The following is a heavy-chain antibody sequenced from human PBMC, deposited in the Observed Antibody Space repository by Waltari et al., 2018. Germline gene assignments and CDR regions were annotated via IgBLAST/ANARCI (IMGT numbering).Heavy chain of an antibody. V-gene: IGHV3-48*04. CDR3: ARGMEYCSTTSCFAY. D-gene: IGHD2-15*01. CDR1: GFSFSSYT. Sequence: EVQLVESGGGLVQSGGSLRLSCAASGFSFSSYTMRWVRQAPGKGLGWVSNIGLFSTTVRYAASGKGRVTTSRDDATNSLYLHMNSLTAEDTGVYYCARGMEYCSTTSCFAYWGQGTLVTVTS. J-gene: IGHJ4*02. CDR2: IGLFSTTV.